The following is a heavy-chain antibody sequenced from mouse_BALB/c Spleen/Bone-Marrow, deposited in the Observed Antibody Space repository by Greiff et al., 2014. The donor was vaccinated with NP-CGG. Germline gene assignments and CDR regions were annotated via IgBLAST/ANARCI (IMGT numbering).Heavy chain of an antibody. J-gene: IGHJ2*01. CDR3: ARSEYFGSSYDY. CDR2: INPYNDGT. Sequence: LMESGPELVKPGASVKMSCKASGYTFTSYVMHWMKQKPGQGLEWIGYINPYNDGTKYNETFKGKATLTSDKSSSTAYMDLGSLTSEDSAVYFCARSEYFGSSYDYWGQGTTLTVST. CDR1: GYTFTSYV. D-gene: IGHD1-1*01. V-gene: IGHV1-14*01.